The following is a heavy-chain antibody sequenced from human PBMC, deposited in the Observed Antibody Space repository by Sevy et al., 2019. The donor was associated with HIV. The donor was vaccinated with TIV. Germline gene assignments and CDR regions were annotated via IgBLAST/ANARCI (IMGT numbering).Heavy chain of an antibody. D-gene: IGHD1-26*01. CDR2: ISSSSSTI. Sequence: GGSLRLSCAASGFTFSSYSMNWVRQAPGKGLEWVSYISSSSSTIYYAYSVKGRFTISRDNAKNSLYLQMNSLRAEDTAVYYCARGRGGYYDAFDIWGQGTMATVSS. CDR3: ARGRGGYYDAFDI. V-gene: IGHV3-48*01. J-gene: IGHJ3*02. CDR1: GFTFSSYS.